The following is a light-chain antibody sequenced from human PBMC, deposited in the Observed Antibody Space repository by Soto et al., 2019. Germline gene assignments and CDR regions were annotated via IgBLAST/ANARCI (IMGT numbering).Light chain of an antibody. CDR2: DAS. V-gene: IGKV3-15*01. Sequence: EIVMTQSPATLSVSPGERATLFCRASQSVTNNLAWYQQKPGQAPRLLIYDASTRATGIPARFSGSGSGTEFTLTISSLQSEDFAVYYCQQYNTWFTFGQGTKLEIK. J-gene: IGKJ2*01. CDR3: QQYNTWFT. CDR1: QSVTNN.